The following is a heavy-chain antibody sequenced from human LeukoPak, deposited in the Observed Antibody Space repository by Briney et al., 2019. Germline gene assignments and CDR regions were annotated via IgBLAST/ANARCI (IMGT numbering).Heavy chain of an antibody. V-gene: IGHV4-59*11. CDR2: IYYSGST. Sequence: SETLSLTCTVSGGSISSHYWSWIRQPPGKGLEWIGYIYYSGSTNYNPSLKSRVTISVDTSKNQFSLKLSSVTAADTAVYYCARSALSGYLSPYYFDYWGQGTLVTVSS. CDR3: ARSALSGYLSPYYFDY. J-gene: IGHJ4*02. CDR1: GGSISSHY. D-gene: IGHD3-22*01.